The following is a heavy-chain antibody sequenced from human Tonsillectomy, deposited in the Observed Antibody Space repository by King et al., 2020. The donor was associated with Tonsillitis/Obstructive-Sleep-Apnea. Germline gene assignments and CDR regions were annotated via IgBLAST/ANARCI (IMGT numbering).Heavy chain of an antibody. V-gene: IGHV1-58*02. J-gene: IGHJ4*02. CDR1: GFTLTSSA. Sequence: QLVQSGPEVKKPGTSVKVSCKASGFTLTSSAMQWVRQARGQRLEWIGWIVVGSGYTNYAQSFQERLTITRDMSTSTAYMELSSLRSEDTAVYYCAAPRVDCSGGSCYELYYWGQGTLVTVSS. CDR2: IVVGSGYT. D-gene: IGHD2-15*01. CDR3: AAPRVDCSGGSCYELYY.